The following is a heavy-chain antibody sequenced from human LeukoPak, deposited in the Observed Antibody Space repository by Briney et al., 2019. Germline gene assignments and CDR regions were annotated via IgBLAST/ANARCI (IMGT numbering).Heavy chain of an antibody. Sequence: SVKVSCKASGGTFSSYAISWVRQAPGPGLEWMGRIIPIFGTANYAQKFQGRVTITTDESTSTAYMELSSLRSEDTAVYYCARDPTYCGGDCSQYYWGQGTLVTVSS. J-gene: IGHJ4*02. V-gene: IGHV1-69*05. CDR1: GGTFSSYA. D-gene: IGHD2-21*02. CDR3: ARDPTYCGGDCSQYY. CDR2: IIPIFGTA.